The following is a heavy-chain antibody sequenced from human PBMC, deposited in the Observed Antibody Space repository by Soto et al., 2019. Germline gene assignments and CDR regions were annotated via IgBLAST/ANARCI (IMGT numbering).Heavy chain of an antibody. CDR3: ARGLKLPTRYYYYMDV. V-gene: IGHV1-8*01. CDR1: GYTFTSYD. CDR2: MNPNSGNT. Sequence: ASVKVSCKASGYTFTSYDINWVRQATGQGLEWMGWMNPNSGNTGYAQKFQGRVTMTRNTSMSTAYMELSSLRSEDTAVYYCARGLKLPTRYYYYMDVWGKGTTVTVSS. J-gene: IGHJ6*03. D-gene: IGHD4-17*01.